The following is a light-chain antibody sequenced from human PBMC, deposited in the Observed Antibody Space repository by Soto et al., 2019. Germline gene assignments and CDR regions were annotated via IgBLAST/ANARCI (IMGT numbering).Light chain of an antibody. CDR2: AAS. V-gene: IGKV1-27*01. CDR3: QKYSSAPFA. J-gene: IGKJ5*01. CDR1: QSIGSW. Sequence: DIQMTQSPSTLSASVGDRVTINCRASQSIGSWLAWYQQKPGKVPKLLIYAASTLQSGVPSRFSGSGSGTDFTLTISSLQPEDVATYYCQKYSSAPFAFGQGTRLEIK.